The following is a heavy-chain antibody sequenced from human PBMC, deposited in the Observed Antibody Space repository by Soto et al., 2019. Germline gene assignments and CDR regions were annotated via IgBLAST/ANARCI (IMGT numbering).Heavy chain of an antibody. Sequence: QVQLQESGPGLVKPSETLSLTCTVSGGSISSYYWSWIRQPPGKGLEWIGFIFYSGSTSYNPSLKSRVTISIATSEYQFSLKLNSVTAAETAVYYCASMIGDPVLSFDSWGQGTLVAGSS. CDR1: GGSISSYY. D-gene: IGHD3-10*02. V-gene: IGHV4-59*01. J-gene: IGHJ5*01. CDR2: IFYSGST. CDR3: ASMIGDPVLSFDS.